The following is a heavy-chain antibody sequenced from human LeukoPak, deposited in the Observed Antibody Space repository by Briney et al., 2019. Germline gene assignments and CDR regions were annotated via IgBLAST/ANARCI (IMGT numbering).Heavy chain of an antibody. D-gene: IGHD1-7*01. CDR2: ISAYNGNT. V-gene: IGHV1-18*01. J-gene: IGHJ5*02. Sequence: ASVKVSCNASGYTFTTYGISWVRQAPGQGLEWMGWISAYNGNTNSAQKFQGRVTMTTDTSASTAYMELRSLTSDDTAVYYCARDRVTGATRLFDPWGQGTLVTVSS. CDR3: ARDRVTGATRLFDP. CDR1: GYTFTTYG.